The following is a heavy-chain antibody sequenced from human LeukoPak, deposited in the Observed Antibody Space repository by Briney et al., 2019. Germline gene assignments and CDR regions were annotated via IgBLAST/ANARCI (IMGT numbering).Heavy chain of an antibody. V-gene: IGHV3-48*01. CDR1: GFTFSSYS. Sequence: HPGGSLRLSCAASGFTFSSYSMNSVRQAPGKGLEWVSYISGSSNTIYHAVSVEGRFTTSRDNAKNSLYLQMNSLRAEDTAVYYCVRHDGDEAFDIWGQGTMVTVSS. CDR3: VRHDGDEAFDI. J-gene: IGHJ3*02. CDR2: ISGSSNTI. D-gene: IGHD4-17*01.